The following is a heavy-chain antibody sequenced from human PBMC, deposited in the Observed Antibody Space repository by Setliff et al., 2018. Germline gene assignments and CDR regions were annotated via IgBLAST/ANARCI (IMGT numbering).Heavy chain of an antibody. D-gene: IGHD3-3*01. CDR1: GGSIDSHY. CDR3: ARGKTFFGAFIRAFDV. V-gene: IGHV4-59*11. CDR2: IYYSGNT. J-gene: IGHJ3*01. Sequence: SETLSLTCSVSGGSIDSHYWSWIRQPPGKGLEWIGSIYYSGNTNYNPSLKSRVTISIDTSKNQFSLKLSSVTAADTAVYHCARGKTFFGAFIRAFDVWGQGRMVTVSS.